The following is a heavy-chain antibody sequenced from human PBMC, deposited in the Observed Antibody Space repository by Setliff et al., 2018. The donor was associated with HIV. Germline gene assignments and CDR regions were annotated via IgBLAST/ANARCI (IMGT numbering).Heavy chain of an antibody. CDR3: TTAVAQNWYGSGNENY. V-gene: IGHV3-15*01. CDR1: GFTFSDVW. CDR2: MKSKTDGETE. Sequence: GGSLRLSCVVSGFTFSDVWMSWVRQAPGKGLEWIGRMKSKTDGETEDYAAPVKGRFTISRDDSRSTLYLQMNSLITEDTALYYCTTAVAQNWYGSGNENYWGQGTLVTVSS. D-gene: IGHD3-10*01. J-gene: IGHJ4*02.